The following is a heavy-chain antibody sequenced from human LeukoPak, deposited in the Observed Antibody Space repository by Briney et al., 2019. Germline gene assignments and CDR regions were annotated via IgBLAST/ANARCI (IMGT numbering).Heavy chain of an antibody. CDR1: GYTFTSYD. V-gene: IGHV1-8*01. J-gene: IGHJ4*02. CDR3: ATRGNEVGAISFAY. Sequence: ASVKVSCKASGYTFTSYDINWVRQATGQGLEWMGWMNPNSGNTGYAQKFQGRVTMTRNTSISTAYMELSSLRSEDTAVYYCATRGNEVGAISFAYWGQGTLVTVSS. D-gene: IGHD1-26*01. CDR2: MNPNSGNT.